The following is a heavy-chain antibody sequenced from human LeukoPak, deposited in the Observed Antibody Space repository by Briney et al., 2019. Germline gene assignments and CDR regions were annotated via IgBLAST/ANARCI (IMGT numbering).Heavy chain of an antibody. D-gene: IGHD3-10*02. Sequence: SETLSLTCTVSGGSISSYDWSWIRQPPGKGLEWMGYIYYSGSTNYNPSPKSRVTISVDTSKDQFSLKLSSVTAADPAVYYCARGPVFGELLTWGQGTLVTVSS. CDR1: GGSISSYD. V-gene: IGHV4-59*01. J-gene: IGHJ4*02. CDR2: IYYSGST. CDR3: ARGPVFGELLT.